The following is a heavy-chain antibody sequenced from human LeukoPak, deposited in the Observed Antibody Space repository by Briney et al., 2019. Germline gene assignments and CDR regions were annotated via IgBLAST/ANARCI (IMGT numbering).Heavy chain of an antibody. CDR2: ISSSGSTI. J-gene: IGHJ4*02. V-gene: IGHV3-48*03. CDR3: ARDLGAHYSSTY. CDR1: GFTFSSYE. Sequence: TGGSLRLSCAASGFTFSSYEMNWVRQAPGKGLEWVSYISSSGSTIYYADPVKGRFTISRDNAKNSLYLQMNSLRAEDTAVYYCARDLGAHYSSTYWGQGTLVTVSS. D-gene: IGHD6-19*01.